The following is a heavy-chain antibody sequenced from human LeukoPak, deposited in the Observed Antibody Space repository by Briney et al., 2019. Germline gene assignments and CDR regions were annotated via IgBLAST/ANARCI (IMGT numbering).Heavy chain of an antibody. CDR2: IYYSGST. J-gene: IGHJ4*02. D-gene: IGHD3-16*01. Sequence: SETLSLTCTVSGGSISSYYWSWIRQPPGKGLEWIGYIYYSGSTNYNPSLKSRVTISVDTSKNQSSLKLSSVTAADTAVYYCARDRLTYYFDYWGQGTLVTVSS. V-gene: IGHV4-59*01. CDR3: ARDRLTYYFDY. CDR1: GGSISSYY.